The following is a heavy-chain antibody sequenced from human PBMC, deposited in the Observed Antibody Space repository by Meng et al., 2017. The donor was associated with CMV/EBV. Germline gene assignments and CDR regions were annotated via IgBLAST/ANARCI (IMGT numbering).Heavy chain of an antibody. D-gene: IGHD3-22*01. Sequence: GSLRLSCTVSGGSISSSSYYWGWIRQPPGKGLEWIGSIYYSGSAYYNPPLKSRVTISVDRSKNQFSLNLSSVTAADTAVYYCARGNSYDSSGYYYGGMDVWGQGTTVTVSS. CDR1: GGSISSSSYY. CDR2: IYYSGSA. V-gene: IGHV4-39*07. J-gene: IGHJ6*02. CDR3: ARGNSYDSSGYYYGGMDV.